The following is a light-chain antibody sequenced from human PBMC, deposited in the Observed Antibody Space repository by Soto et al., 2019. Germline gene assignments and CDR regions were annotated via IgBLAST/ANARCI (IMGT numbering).Light chain of an antibody. CDR2: DAS. CDR3: QQYTDRPVT. J-gene: IGKJ1*01. V-gene: IGKV3-20*01. CDR1: QSVTSNY. Sequence: LRKCPGKVTLSAGGGARIIRKNSQSVTSNYLAWYQHKTGQAPRLLIYDASSRDTGIPDRFSGSGSATDFTLACSRLKPEDSAVYSCQQYTDRPVTFRRGTKVDIK.